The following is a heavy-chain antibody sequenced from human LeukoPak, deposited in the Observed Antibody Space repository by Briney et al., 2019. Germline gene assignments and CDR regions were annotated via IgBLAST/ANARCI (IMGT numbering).Heavy chain of an antibody. CDR1: GYTFTNYD. V-gene: IGHV1-8*02. Sequence: ASMKVSCKTSGYTFTNYDINWVRQATGQGLEWMGWMNPNSGNTGYAQKFQGRVSMTRNTSISTAYMDLSSLTSEDTAVYYCTIGKLASRRGSWFDPWGQGTLVTVSS. J-gene: IGHJ5*02. D-gene: IGHD6-6*01. CDR2: MNPNSGNT. CDR3: TIGKLASRRGSWFDP.